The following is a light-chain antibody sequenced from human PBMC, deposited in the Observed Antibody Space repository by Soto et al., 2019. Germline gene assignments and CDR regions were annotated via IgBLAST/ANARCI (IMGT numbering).Light chain of an antibody. J-gene: IGKJ1*01. V-gene: IGKV3-20*01. CDR2: GAS. Sequence: EIVLTQSPGTLSLSPGERATLSCRASQSVSSSYLAWYQQKPGQAPRLLIYGASSRATGIPDRFSGSGSGTDFTLTISRLEPEDFAVYYCHQYGFSPRTFCQGTKVEIK. CDR1: QSVSSSY. CDR3: HQYGFSPRT.